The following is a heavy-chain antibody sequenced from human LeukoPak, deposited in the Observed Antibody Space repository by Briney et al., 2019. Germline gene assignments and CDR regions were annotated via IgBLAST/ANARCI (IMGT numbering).Heavy chain of an antibody. D-gene: IGHD6-19*01. J-gene: IGHJ3*02. Sequence: PSETLSLTCTVSGGSISSSSYYWGWIRQPPGKGLEWIGSIYYSGSTYYNPSLKSRLTISVDTSKNQFSLKLSSVTAADTAVYYCARSSGRDFDIWGQGTMVTVSS. CDR2: IYYSGST. V-gene: IGHV4-39*07. CDR1: GGSISSSSYY. CDR3: ARSSGRDFDI.